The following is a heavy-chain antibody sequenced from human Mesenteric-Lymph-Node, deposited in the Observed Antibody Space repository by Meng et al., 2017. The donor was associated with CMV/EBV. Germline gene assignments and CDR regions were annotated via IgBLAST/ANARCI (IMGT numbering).Heavy chain of an antibody. CDR3: ARTQANCGGNCYTTGAFEI. CDR2: IYPGDSDT. V-gene: IGHV5-51*01. J-gene: IGHJ3*02. Sequence: GESLKISCATSGLTFTDAWMNWVRQMPGKGLEWMGTIYPGDSDTRYSPSFQGQVTISADKSISTTYLQWSSLKASDTAMYYCARTQANCGGNCYTTGAFEIWGQGTMVTVSS. D-gene: IGHD2-21*01. CDR1: GLTFTDAW.